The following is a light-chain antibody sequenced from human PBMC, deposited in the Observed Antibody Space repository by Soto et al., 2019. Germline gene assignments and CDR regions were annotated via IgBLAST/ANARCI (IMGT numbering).Light chain of an antibody. Sequence: QSVLTQPPSASGSPGQSVTISCIGTSSDVGGYNYVSWFQQHPGKAPKLIIHEVNQRPSGVPDRFSGSKSGNTASLTVSGLQAEDEGTYYCSSYGGYNNVVFGTGTKVTVL. CDR3: SSYGGYNNVV. V-gene: IGLV2-8*01. CDR2: EVN. CDR1: SSDVGGYNY. J-gene: IGLJ1*01.